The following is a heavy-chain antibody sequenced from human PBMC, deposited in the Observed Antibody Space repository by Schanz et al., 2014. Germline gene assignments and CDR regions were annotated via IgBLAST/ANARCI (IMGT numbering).Heavy chain of an antibody. V-gene: IGHV3-33*08. Sequence: VQLVESGGGMVQPGGSLRLSCAASGFTFSDHYMDWVRQAPGKGLEWVAVMWNDGIKTHYADSGKGRFTISRDNSMNTLHLQMDGLRVEDTAVYYCARDAVALVPEYFMDVWGKGTPVTVSS. D-gene: IGHD2-15*01. CDR1: GFTFSDHY. CDR3: ARDAVALVPEYFMDV. J-gene: IGHJ6*03. CDR2: MWNDGIKT.